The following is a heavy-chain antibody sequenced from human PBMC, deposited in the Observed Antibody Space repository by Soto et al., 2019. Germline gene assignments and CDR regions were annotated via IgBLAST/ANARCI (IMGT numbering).Heavy chain of an antibody. V-gene: IGHV3-11*01. Sequence: GGSLRLSCEASGFTFSDYYMTWVRQAPGKGLEWIAYSSSTGAVIYYADSVQGRFTISRDNPKNSLHLQMDSLRPEDTAVYYCARIGEFYGTGSYGNSDVFDIWGQGTLVTVSS. J-gene: IGHJ3*02. CDR2: SSSTGAVI. CDR3: ARIGEFYGTGSYGNSDVFDI. CDR1: GFTFSDYY. D-gene: IGHD3-10*01.